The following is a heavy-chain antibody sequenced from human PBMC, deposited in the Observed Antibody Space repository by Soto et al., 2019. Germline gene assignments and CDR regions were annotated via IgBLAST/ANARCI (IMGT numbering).Heavy chain of an antibody. CDR2: LSSGGAGT. D-gene: IGHD3-16*01. CDR3: AKGMGGTYYFDD. Sequence: LRLSCAASGFTFSTYAMGWVRQAPGKGPEWVSGLSSGGAGTHYADSVKGRFTISRDNSKDTLYLQMNSLRAEDTAIYYCAKGMGGTYYFDDWGQGTLVTVSS. CDR1: GFTFSTYA. V-gene: IGHV3-23*01. J-gene: IGHJ4*02.